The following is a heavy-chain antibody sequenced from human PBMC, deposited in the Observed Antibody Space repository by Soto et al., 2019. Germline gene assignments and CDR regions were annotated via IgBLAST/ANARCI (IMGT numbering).Heavy chain of an antibody. J-gene: IGHJ6*02. D-gene: IGHD6-13*01. CDR1: GYTFTSYD. CDR2: MNPNSGNT. Sequence: ASVKVSCKASGYTFTSYDINWVRQATGRGLEWMGWMNPNSGNTGYAQKFQGRVTMTRNTSISTAYMELSSLRSEDTAVYYCARGFAIAAAGTDYYYGMDVWGQGTTVTVSS. V-gene: IGHV1-8*01. CDR3: ARGFAIAAAGTDYYYGMDV.